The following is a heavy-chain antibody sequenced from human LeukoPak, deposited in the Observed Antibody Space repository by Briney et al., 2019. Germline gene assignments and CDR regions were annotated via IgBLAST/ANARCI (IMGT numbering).Heavy chain of an antibody. D-gene: IGHD3-10*01. CDR2: IYYSGST. Sequence: PSETLSLTCTVSGGSITSGGYYWSWIRQLPGKGLEWIGYIYYSGSTYYNPSLKSRVTISIDTSKNQFSLKLSSVTAADTAVYYCARDRVRGTITYAGFDPWGQGTLVTVYS. V-gene: IGHV4-31*03. CDR1: GGSITSGGYY. J-gene: IGHJ5*02. CDR3: ARDRVRGTITYAGFDP.